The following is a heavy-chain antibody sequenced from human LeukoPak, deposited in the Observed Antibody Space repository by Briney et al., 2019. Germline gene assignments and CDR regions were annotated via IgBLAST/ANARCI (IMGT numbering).Heavy chain of an antibody. CDR3: ARSGDDIISGARVYYMDV. J-gene: IGHJ6*03. CDR1: GYRFTSYW. CDR2: IYPGDSDT. V-gene: IGHV5-51*01. D-gene: IGHD3-10*01. Sequence: GESLKISCKGSGYRFTSYWIGWVRQMPGKGLEWMGNIYPGDSDTRYSPSFQGQVTLSTDKSISTASLQWSSLKASDTAMYYCARSGDDIISGARVYYMDVWGKGTTVTVSS.